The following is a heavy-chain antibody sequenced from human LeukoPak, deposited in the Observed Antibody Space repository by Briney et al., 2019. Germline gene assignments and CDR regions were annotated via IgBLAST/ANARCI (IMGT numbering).Heavy chain of an antibody. CDR1: GASFSGHY. V-gene: IGHV4-34*01. Sequence: SETLSLTCAVYGASFSGHYWNWIRQPPGKGLEWIGEINHSGSTNYNPSLKSRVTISVDTSKKQFSLRLTSMTAADTAVYYCARMRGGGIGYHYYVDVWGKGTTVIVSS. CDR2: INHSGST. CDR3: ARMRGGGIGYHYYVDV. D-gene: IGHD2-15*01. J-gene: IGHJ6*03.